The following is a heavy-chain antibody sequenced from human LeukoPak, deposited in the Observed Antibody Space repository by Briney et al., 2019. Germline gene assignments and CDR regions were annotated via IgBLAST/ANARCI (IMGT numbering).Heavy chain of an antibody. CDR1: GFTLSSYA. CDR3: AKDLSSSWQIDY. J-gene: IGHJ4*02. CDR2: ITGSSDKT. Sequence: GGSLRLSCVTSGFTLSSYAMNWVRQAPGKGLEWVSGITGSSDKTFYADSVKGRFTISRDSSKNTMYLQMNSLRGKDSAVYYCAKDLSSSWQIDYWGQGTLVTVSS. D-gene: IGHD6-13*01. V-gene: IGHV3-23*01.